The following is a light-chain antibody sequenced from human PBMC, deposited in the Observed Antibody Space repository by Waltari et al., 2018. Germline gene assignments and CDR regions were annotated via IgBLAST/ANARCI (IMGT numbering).Light chain of an antibody. CDR3: MQALQTPIT. CDR1: QSLLHSNGYNF. J-gene: IGKJ5*01. V-gene: IGKV2-28*01. Sequence: IVMTQSPLSLPVTPGEPASISSRSSQSLLHSNGYNFLDWYLEKPGQSPQLLIYLGSNRASGVADRFSGSGSGTEFTLKSSRVEAEDVGVYYCMQALQTPITFGQGTRLEIK. CDR2: LGS.